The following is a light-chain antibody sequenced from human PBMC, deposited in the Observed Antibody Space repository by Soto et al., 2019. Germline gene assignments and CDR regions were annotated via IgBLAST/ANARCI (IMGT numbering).Light chain of an antibody. CDR2: GAS. Sequence: IVLTQFPGTLSLSPGERATLSCRASQSVYSSYLAWYQQKPGQTPRLLIYGASSRATGIPDRFSGSGSGTDFTLTISRLEPDDFAVYYCQQYGSSISFDQGTKVEIK. CDR1: QSVYSSY. CDR3: QQYGSSIS. V-gene: IGKV3-20*01. J-gene: IGKJ2*01.